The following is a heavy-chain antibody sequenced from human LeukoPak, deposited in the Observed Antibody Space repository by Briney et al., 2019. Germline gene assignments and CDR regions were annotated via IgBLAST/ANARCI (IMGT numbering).Heavy chain of an antibody. V-gene: IGHV1-46*01. CDR1: GYTFTSYY. J-gene: IGHJ3*02. CDR3: ARDVRSTDAFDI. D-gene: IGHD3-10*02. CDR2: INPSGGST. Sequence: ASVKVSCKASGYTFTSYYMHWVRQAPGQGLEWMGIINPSGGSTSYAQKFQGRVTMTRDMSTSTVYMELSGLRSDDTAMYYCARDVRSTDAFDIWGQGTMLTVSS.